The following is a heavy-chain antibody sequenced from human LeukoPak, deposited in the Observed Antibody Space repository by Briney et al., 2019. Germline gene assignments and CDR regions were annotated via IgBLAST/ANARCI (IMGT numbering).Heavy chain of an antibody. CDR3: ARDHPYCSSTSCSYYYYYYMDV. CDR1: GFTFSNYW. CDR2: IKQDGSQK. V-gene: IGHV3-7*01. D-gene: IGHD2-2*01. J-gene: IGHJ6*03. Sequence: GGSLRLSCAASGFTFSNYWMSWVRQAPGKGLELVANIKQDGSQKYYVDSVKGRFTISRDNTKNSLYLQMNSLRAEDTAVYYCARDHPYCSSTSCSYYYYYYMDVWGKGTTVTISS.